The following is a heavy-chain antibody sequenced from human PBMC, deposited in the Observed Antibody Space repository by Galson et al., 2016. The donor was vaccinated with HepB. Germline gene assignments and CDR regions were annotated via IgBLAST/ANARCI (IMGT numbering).Heavy chain of an antibody. D-gene: IGHD2-2*01. CDR1: GFTFSSYS. V-gene: IGHV3-48*02. Sequence: SLRLSCAASGFTFSSYSMNWVRQAPGKGLEWVSYISSSSSTIHYADSVKGRFTISRDNAKNSLSLQMNSLRDEDTAVYYCARVCRRGSTSCYLYCYGMDVWGQGTTVTVSS. CDR2: ISSSSSTI. CDR3: ARVCRRGSTSCYLYCYGMDV. J-gene: IGHJ6*02.